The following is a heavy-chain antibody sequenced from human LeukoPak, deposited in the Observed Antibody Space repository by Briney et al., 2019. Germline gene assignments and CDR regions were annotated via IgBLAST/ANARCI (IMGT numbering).Heavy chain of an antibody. J-gene: IGHJ3*02. CDR1: GYTFTSYA. Sequence: EASVKVSCKASGYTFTSYAMHWVRQAPGQRLEWMGWINAGNGNTKYSQEFQGRVTITRDTSASTAYMELSSLRSEDTAVYYCARRPFVKGSGSHAFDIWGQGTMVTVSS. D-gene: IGHD3-10*01. CDR2: INAGNGNT. CDR3: ARRPFVKGSGSHAFDI. V-gene: IGHV1-3*01.